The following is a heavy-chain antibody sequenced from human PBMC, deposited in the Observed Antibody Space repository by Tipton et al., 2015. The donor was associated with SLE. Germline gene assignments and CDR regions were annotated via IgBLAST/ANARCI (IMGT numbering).Heavy chain of an antibody. CDR2: ISSRSTTI. CDR1: GFSFTTYN. Sequence: GSLRLSCAASGFSFTTYNMNWVRQAPGKGLEWLSYISSRSTTIYYADSVKGRFTISRDNANNSLYLQMNSLRPEDTAVYYCVRGCLMTLDFWGQGTLVSVSS. D-gene: IGHD2-2*01. J-gene: IGHJ4*02. V-gene: IGHV3-48*01. CDR3: VRGCLMTLDF.